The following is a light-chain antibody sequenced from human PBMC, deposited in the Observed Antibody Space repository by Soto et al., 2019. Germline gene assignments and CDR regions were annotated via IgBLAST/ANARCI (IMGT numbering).Light chain of an antibody. Sequence: QSALTQPDSVSGSPGQSITISCTGTSSDVGGYNYVSWYQQHPGKAPKLMIYDVSNRPSGVSNRFSGSKSGNTASLTISGLQAEDEADYYCSSYTRSSTKVFGTGTKLTVL. V-gene: IGLV2-14*01. CDR1: SSDVGGYNY. CDR3: SSYTRSSTKV. J-gene: IGLJ1*01. CDR2: DVS.